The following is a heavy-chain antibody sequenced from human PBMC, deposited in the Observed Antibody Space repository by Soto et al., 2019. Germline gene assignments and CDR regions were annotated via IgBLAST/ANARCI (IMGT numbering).Heavy chain of an antibody. J-gene: IGHJ4*02. CDR2: IYYSGST. V-gene: IGHV4-39*01. Sequence: QLQLQESGPGLVKPSETLSLTCTVSGGSISSSSYYWGWIRQPPGKGLEWIGSIYYSGSTYYNPSLKSRVTIPVDTSKNQFSLRLSSVTAADTAVYYCARHDWNGVDYWGQGTLVTVSS. CDR3: ARHDWNGVDY. D-gene: IGHD1-1*01. CDR1: GGSISSSSYY.